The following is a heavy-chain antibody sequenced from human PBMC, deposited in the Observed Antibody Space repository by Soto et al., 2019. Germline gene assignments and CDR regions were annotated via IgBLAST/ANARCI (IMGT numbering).Heavy chain of an antibody. J-gene: IGHJ4*02. D-gene: IGHD3-22*01. V-gene: IGHV3-30*18. CDR3: AKDHHPSYYYDSSGYLFDY. Sequence: GGSLRLSCAASGFTFSSYGMHWVRQAPGKGLEWVAVISYDGSNKYYADSVKGRFTISRDNSKNTLYLQMNSLRAEDTAVYYCAKDHHPSYYYDSSGYLFDYWGQGTLVTVSS. CDR2: ISYDGSNK. CDR1: GFTFSSYG.